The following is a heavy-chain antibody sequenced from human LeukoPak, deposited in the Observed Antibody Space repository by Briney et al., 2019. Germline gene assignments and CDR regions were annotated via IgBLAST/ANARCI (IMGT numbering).Heavy chain of an antibody. Sequence: ASVKVSCKASGYTFTSYDINWVRQATGQGLEWMGWMNPNSGNTGYAQKFQGRVTMTRNTSISTAYMELSSLRSEDTAVYYCARVIEPAAYYYYYMDVWGKGTTVTVSS. V-gene: IGHV1-8*01. D-gene: IGHD2-2*01. CDR1: GYTFTSYD. CDR3: ARVIEPAAYYYYYMDV. CDR2: MNPNSGNT. J-gene: IGHJ6*03.